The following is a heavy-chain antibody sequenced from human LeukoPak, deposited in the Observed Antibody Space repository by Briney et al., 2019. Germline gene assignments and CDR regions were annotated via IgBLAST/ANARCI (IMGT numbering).Heavy chain of an antibody. CDR1: GFTFSSYW. J-gene: IGHJ4*02. D-gene: IGHD3-10*01. Sequence: GGSLRLSCAASGFTFSSYWMHWVRQPPGKGLVWVSCINSHGSTTSYADSVKGRFTISRDNAKNTLYLQMNSLRAEDTAVYYCARSITMVRGVLSGGPYFDYWGQGTLVTVSS. CDR3: ARSITMVRGVLSGGPYFDY. CDR2: INSHGSTT. V-gene: IGHV3-74*01.